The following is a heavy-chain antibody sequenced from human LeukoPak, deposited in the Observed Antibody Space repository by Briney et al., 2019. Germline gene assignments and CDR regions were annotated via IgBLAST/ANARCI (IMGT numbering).Heavy chain of an antibody. V-gene: IGHV3-23*01. J-gene: IGHJ4*02. D-gene: IGHD3-10*01. CDR3: AKSLSSWFGDLFDS. CDR1: GFTFTRNV. Sequence: PGGSLRLSCAASGFTFTRNVMSWVRQAPGKGLEWVSTISDRGATFYADSVKGRFTTSRDNSNHTLYLQMNSLRDGDSAVYFCAKSLSSWFGDLFDSWGQGALVTVSS. CDR2: ISDRGAT.